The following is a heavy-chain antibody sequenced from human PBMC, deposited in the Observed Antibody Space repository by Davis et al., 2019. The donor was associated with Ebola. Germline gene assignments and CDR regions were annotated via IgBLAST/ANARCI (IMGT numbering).Heavy chain of an antibody. J-gene: IGHJ2*01. CDR1: GYSIITGYY. Sequence: MPSETLSLTCTVSGYSIITGYYWGWIRQPPGKGLEWIGSIYHDGSTYNNPSLESRITISVHTSNNQFSLRLTSVTAADTAVYYCARGYGVFYWYFDLWGRGTLVTVSS. CDR3: ARGYGVFYWYFDL. D-gene: IGHD4-17*01. V-gene: IGHV4-38-2*02. CDR2: IYHDGST.